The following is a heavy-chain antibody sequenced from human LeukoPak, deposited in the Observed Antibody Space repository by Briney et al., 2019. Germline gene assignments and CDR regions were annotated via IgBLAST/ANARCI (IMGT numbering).Heavy chain of an antibody. J-gene: IGHJ3*02. V-gene: IGHV3-43*02. Sequence: GGSLRLSCAASGFTFDDYAMHWVRQAPGKGLEWVSLISGDGGSTYYADSVKGRFTISRDNAKNSLYLQMNSLRAEDTAVYYCARDAGGGDLLDAFDIWGQGTMVTVSS. CDR3: ARDAGGGDLLDAFDI. D-gene: IGHD2-21*02. CDR1: GFTFDDYA. CDR2: ISGDGGST.